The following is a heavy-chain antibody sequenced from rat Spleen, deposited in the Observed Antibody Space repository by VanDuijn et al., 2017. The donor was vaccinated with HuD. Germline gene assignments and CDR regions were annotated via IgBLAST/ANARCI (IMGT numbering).Heavy chain of an antibody. Sequence: QVQLKESGPGLVQPSQTLSLTCTVAGFSLTSYNVHWVRQPPGKGLEWMGVIWSIGGTRYNSAIKSRLSISRDTSKSQVFLKMNSLETEDTAMYFCAILYYGYTAFDYWGQGVMVTVSS. CDR3: AILYYGYTAFDY. CDR1: GFSLTSYN. V-gene: IGHV2-41*01. D-gene: IGHD1-9*01. CDR2: IWSIGGT. J-gene: IGHJ2*01.